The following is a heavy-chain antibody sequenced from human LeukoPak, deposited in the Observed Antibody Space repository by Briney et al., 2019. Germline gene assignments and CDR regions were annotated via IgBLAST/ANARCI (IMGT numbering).Heavy chain of an antibody. D-gene: IGHD2-15*01. V-gene: IGHV3-30*07. CDR2: ISYDGSNK. CDR1: GFTFGSRW. CDR3: AKYSLGYGSGYLDY. J-gene: IGHJ4*02. Sequence: GGSLRLSCAVSGFTFGSRWMHWVRQAPGKGLEWVAVISYDGSNKYYADSVRGRFTISRDNSKKTLYLQVNSLRAEDTAVYYCAKYSLGYGSGYLDYWGQGILVTVSS.